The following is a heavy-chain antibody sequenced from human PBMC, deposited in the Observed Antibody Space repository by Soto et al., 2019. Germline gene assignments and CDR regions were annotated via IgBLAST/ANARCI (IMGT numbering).Heavy chain of an antibody. CDR2: ISYDGSNK. CDR3: AKVFLAARKTYYYYYYGMDV. J-gene: IGHJ6*02. D-gene: IGHD6-6*01. CDR1: GFTFSSYG. V-gene: IGHV3-30*18. Sequence: PGGSLRLSCAASGFTFSSYGMHWVRQAPGKGLEWVAVISYDGSNKYYADSVKGRFTISRDNSKNTLYLQMNSLRAEDTAVYYCAKVFLAARKTYYYYYYGMDVWGQGTTVTAP.